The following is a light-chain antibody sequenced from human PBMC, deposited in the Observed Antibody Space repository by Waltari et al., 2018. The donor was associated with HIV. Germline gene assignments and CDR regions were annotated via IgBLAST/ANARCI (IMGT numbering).Light chain of an antibody. Sequence: QSALTQPASVSGSPGQSITISCTGTSSDVGGYNYVSWYQQHPGNAPKLMIYEVSNRPSGVSNRFSGSKSDNTASLTISGLQAEDEADYYCSSYTSSSTLVFGGGTKLTVL. V-gene: IGLV2-14*01. CDR1: SSDVGGYNY. J-gene: IGLJ2*01. CDR3: SSYTSSSTLV. CDR2: EVS.